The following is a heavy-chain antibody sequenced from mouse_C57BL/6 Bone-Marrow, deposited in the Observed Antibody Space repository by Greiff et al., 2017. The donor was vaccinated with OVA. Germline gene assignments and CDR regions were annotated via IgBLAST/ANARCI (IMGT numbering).Heavy chain of an antibody. D-gene: IGHD1-1*01. V-gene: IGHV3-6*01. J-gene: IGHJ2*01. CDR1: GYSITSGYY. Sequence: EVKLQESGPGLVKPSQSLSLTCSVTGYSITSGYYWNWIRQFPGNKLEWMGYISYDGSNNYNPSLKNRISITLDTSKNQFFLKLNSVTTEDTATYYCAAGGGLLKNYWGQGTTLTVSS. CDR2: ISYDGSN. CDR3: AAGGGLLKNY.